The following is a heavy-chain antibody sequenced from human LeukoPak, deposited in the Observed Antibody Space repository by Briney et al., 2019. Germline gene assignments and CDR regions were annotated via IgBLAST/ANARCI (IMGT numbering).Heavy chain of an antibody. J-gene: IGHJ4*02. CDR2: IHHSGST. V-gene: IGHV4-38-2*02. D-gene: IGHD1-26*01. Sequence: SETLSLTCIVSGYSISSGYFWGWIRQPPGKGLEWIGNIHHSGSTYYNPSLKSRVTISVDTSKNQLSLKLSSVTAADTAVYYCARARRSGARELLFDYWGQGTLVTVSS. CDR1: GYSISSGYF. CDR3: ARARRSGARELLFDY.